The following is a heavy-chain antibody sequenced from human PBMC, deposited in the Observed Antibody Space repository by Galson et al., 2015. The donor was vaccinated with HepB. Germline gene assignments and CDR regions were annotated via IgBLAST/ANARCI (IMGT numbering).Heavy chain of an antibody. J-gene: IGHJ4*02. CDR1: GFTFSSYG. D-gene: IGHD3-3*02. CDR2: IRYDGSNK. CDR3: ARVASNKYDY. Sequence: SLRLSCAASGFTFSSYGMHWVRQAPGKGLEWVAFIRYDGSNKYYADSVKGRFTISRDNSKNTLYPQMNSLRAEDTAVYYCARVASNKYDYWGQGTLVTVSS. V-gene: IGHV3-30*02.